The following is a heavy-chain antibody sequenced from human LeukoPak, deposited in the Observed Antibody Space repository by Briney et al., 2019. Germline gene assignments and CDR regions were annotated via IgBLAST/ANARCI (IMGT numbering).Heavy chain of an antibody. D-gene: IGHD5-12*01. CDR3: ARASRGYSGYGYYYYYYMDV. V-gene: IGHV1-8*01. J-gene: IGHJ6*03. CDR2: MNPNSGNT. CDR1: AYTFTSYE. Sequence: ASVRVPCKTSAYTFTSYEINWVRQATGQGLEWMGWMNPNSGNTGYAQKFQGRVTMTRNTSISTAYMELSSLRSEDTAVYYCARASRGYSGYGYYYYYYMDVWGKGTTVTVSS.